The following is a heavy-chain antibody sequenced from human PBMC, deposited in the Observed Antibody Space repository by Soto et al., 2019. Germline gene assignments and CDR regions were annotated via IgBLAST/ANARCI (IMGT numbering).Heavy chain of an antibody. CDR2: IYHSGST. Sequence: PSETLSLTCAVSGGSISSGGYFWTWIRQPPGKGLECIGYIYHSGSTYYNPSLKSRVTISVDRSKNQFSLKVSSVTAADTAVYYCARGWVAPITFDSWGQGTLVTVSS. CDR1: GGSISSGGYF. CDR3: ARGWVAPITFDS. D-gene: IGHD5-12*01. J-gene: IGHJ4*02. V-gene: IGHV4-30-2*01.